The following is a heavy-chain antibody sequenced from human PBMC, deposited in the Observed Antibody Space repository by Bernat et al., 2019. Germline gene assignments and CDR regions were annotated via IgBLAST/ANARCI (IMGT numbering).Heavy chain of an antibody. CDR3: ARQGSGWTFDP. CDR1: GGSISSSSYY. V-gene: IGHV4-39*01. Sequence: QLQLQESGPGLVKPSETLSLTCTVSGGSISSSSYYWGWIRQPPGKGLEWIGSIYYSGSTYYNPSLKSRVTISVDTSKNQFSLKLSSVTAADTAVYYCARQGSGWTFDPWGQGTLVTVSS. J-gene: IGHJ5*02. CDR2: IYYSGST. D-gene: IGHD6-19*01.